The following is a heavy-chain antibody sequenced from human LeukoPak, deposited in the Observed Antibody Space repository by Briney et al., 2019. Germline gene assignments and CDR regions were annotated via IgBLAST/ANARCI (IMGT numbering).Heavy chain of an antibody. J-gene: IGHJ3*02. Sequence: PGRSLRLSCAASGFTFSSYAMQWVRQAPGKGLEGVAVISYDGNNKYYADSVKGRFTISRDNSKNTLYLQVSSQRTDDTAMYYCARDRTTSGDAAFDIWGQGTMVTVSS. CDR1: GFTFSSYA. CDR3: ARDRTTSGDAAFDI. V-gene: IGHV3-30*04. CDR2: ISYDGNNK. D-gene: IGHD7-27*01.